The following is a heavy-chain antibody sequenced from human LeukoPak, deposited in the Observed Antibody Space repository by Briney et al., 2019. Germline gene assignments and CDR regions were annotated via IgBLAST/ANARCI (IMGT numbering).Heavy chain of an antibody. V-gene: IGHV3-21*01. CDR1: GFTFSSYS. CDR3: ARWVGATTPFDY. CDR2: ISSSSSYI. D-gene: IGHD1-26*01. J-gene: IGHJ4*02. Sequence: GGSLRLSCAASGFTFSSYSMNWVRQAPGKGLEWVSSISSSSSYIYYADSVKGRFTISRDNAKNSLYPQMNSLRAEDTAVYYCARWVGATTPFDYWGQGTLVTVSS.